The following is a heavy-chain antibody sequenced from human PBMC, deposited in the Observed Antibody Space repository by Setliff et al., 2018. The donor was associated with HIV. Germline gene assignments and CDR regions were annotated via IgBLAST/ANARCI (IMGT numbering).Heavy chain of an antibody. J-gene: IGHJ4*02. CDR2: IRSKTFGGTA. V-gene: IGHV3-49*04. CDR1: GFMFGDYL. CDR3: IRPLWYNNGWTFDN. D-gene: IGHD6-19*01. Sequence: GGSLRLSCTASGFMFGDYLMSWARQAPGKGLEWIGFIRSKTFGGTAEYAASVKGRFTISRDDSISVAYLQLNSLKTDDTAVYYCIRPLWYNNGWTFDNWGQGTLVTVSS.